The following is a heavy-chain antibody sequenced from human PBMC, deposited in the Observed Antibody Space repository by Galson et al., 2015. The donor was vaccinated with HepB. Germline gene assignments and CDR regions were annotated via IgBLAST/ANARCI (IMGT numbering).Heavy chain of an antibody. Sequence: SLRLSCAASGFTFSSYAMHWVRQAPGKGLEYVSAISSNGGSTYYADSVKGRFTISRDNSKNTLYLQMSSLRAEDTAVYYCVKGDYGDYVDTYFDYWGQGTLVTVSS. J-gene: IGHJ4*02. CDR2: ISSNGGST. D-gene: IGHD4-17*01. V-gene: IGHV3-64D*06. CDR3: VKGDYGDYVDTYFDY. CDR1: GFTFSSYA.